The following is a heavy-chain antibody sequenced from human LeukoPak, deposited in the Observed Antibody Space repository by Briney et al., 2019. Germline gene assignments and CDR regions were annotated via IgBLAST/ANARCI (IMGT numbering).Heavy chain of an antibody. Sequence: PGGSLRLSCAASGFIFSNYALMWVRQAPGKGLEWVSSITGSGDNTFYADSVKGRFSLSRDNSKNMLYLQMYSLEAEDTAMYYCAKGAATGPVDWFDPWGQGTLVTVSS. V-gene: IGHV3-23*01. CDR1: GFIFSNYA. CDR3: AKGAATGPVDWFDP. CDR2: ITGSGDNT. J-gene: IGHJ5*02. D-gene: IGHD6-13*01.